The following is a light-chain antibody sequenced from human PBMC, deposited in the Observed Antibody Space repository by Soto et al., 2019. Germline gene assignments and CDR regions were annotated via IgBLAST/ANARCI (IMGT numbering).Light chain of an antibody. CDR2: GAS. Sequence: EIVMTQSPATLSVSPGERATLSCRASQSVSSNLAWYQQKPGQAPRLLIYGASTRATGIPDRFSGSGSGTEFTLTISSLQSEDFAVYYCQQYSNWPPTFGQGTKVDNK. CDR3: QQYSNWPPT. J-gene: IGKJ1*01. CDR1: QSVSSN. V-gene: IGKV3-15*01.